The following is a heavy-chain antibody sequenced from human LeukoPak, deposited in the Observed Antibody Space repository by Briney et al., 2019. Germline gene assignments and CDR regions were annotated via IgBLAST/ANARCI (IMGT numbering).Heavy chain of an antibody. Sequence: GGTLRLSCAACGFAFSSYGMSWVGQAPGKGLAGVSAISGGGGSTYYADSVKGRFTISRDNSKNTLYLQMNSLRAEDTAVYYCATYGSAYYDSSGFFDYWGQGTLVTVSS. CDR2: ISGGGGST. CDR3: ATYGSAYYDSSGFFDY. D-gene: IGHD3-22*01. CDR1: GFAFSSYG. J-gene: IGHJ4*02. V-gene: IGHV3-23*01.